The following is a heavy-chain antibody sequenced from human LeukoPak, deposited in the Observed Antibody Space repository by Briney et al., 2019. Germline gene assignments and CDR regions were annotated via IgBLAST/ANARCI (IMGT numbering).Heavy chain of an antibody. CDR3: AKGLAARSNRNDY. V-gene: IGHV3-23*01. J-gene: IGHJ4*02. CDR1: GFTFSSYA. CDR2: ISGSGGST. Sequence: PGGSLRLSCAASGFTFSSYAMSWVRQAPGKGLEWVSAISGSGGSTYYADSVKGRFTISRDNSKNTLYLQMNSLRAEDTAVYYCAKGLAARSNRNDYWGQETLVTVPS.